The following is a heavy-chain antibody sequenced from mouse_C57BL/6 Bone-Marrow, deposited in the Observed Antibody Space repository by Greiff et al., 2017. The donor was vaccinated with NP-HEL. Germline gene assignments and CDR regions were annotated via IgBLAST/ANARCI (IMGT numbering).Heavy chain of an antibody. CDR1: GYTFTSYW. J-gene: IGHJ3*01. CDR3: ARWVITTVVARAY. Sequence: VQLQQPGAELVKPGASVKLSCKASGYTFTSYWMHWVKQRPGQGLEWIGMIHPNSGSTNYNEKFKSKATLTVDKSSSTAYMQLSSLTSEDSAVYYCARWVITTVVARAYWGQGTLVTVSA. V-gene: IGHV1-64*01. D-gene: IGHD1-1*01. CDR2: IHPNSGST.